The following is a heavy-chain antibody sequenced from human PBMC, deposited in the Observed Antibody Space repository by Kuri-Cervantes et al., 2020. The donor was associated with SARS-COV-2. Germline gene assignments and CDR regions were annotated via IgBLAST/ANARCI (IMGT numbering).Heavy chain of an antibody. Sequence: GSLRLSCAVYGGSFSGYYWSWIRQPPGKGLEWIGEINHSGSTNYNPSLKSRVTISVDTSKNQFSLKLSSVTAADTAVYYCARGRNYYDFWSGYSKLRNYFDYWGQGTLVTVSS. V-gene: IGHV4-34*01. J-gene: IGHJ4*02. CDR2: INHSGST. CDR3: ARGRNYYDFWSGYSKLRNYFDY. D-gene: IGHD3-3*01. CDR1: GGSFSGYY.